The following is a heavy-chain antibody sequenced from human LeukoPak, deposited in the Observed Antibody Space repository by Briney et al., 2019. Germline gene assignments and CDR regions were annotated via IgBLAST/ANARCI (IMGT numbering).Heavy chain of an antibody. J-gene: IGHJ4*02. Sequence: DVIAIYYVYSVKSLFTISRDNAKNSLYLQMNSLRAEDTAVYYCAREGDYYDSSGYQLFFDYWGQGTLVTVSS. D-gene: IGHD3-22*01. CDR2: DVIAI. V-gene: IGHV3-7*01. CDR3: AREGDYYDSSGYQLFFDY.